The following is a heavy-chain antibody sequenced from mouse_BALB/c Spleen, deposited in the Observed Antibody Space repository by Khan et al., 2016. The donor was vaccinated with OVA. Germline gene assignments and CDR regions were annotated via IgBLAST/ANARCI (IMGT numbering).Heavy chain of an antibody. J-gene: IGHJ4*01. CDR2: IAPGSDSS. D-gene: IGHD1-1*01. Sequence: LVKPGASVKLSCKASGYTFTSYWINWTKQRPGQGLEWIGQIAPGSDSSYYNGMFKGKAIMTVDTSSSKAYIQLRSLSSEDSDVYFGERYNSYGVGLSSMDYWGQGSSVTVSS. V-gene: IGHV1S41*01. CDR3: ERYNSYGVGLSSMDY. CDR1: GYTFTSYW.